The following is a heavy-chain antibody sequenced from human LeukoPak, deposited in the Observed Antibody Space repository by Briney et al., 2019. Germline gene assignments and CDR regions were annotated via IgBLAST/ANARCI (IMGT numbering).Heavy chain of an antibody. D-gene: IGHD2-15*01. CDR1: GFTFSSYG. V-gene: IGHV3-33*01. J-gene: IGHJ4*02. Sequence: GRSLRLSCAASGFTFSSYGMHWVRQAPGKGLEWVAVIWYDGSNKYYADSVKGRFTISRDNSKNTLYLQMNSLRAEDTAVYYCARGLLPPGGSCLDYWGQGTLVTVSS. CDR2: IWYDGSNK. CDR3: ARGLLPPGGSCLDY.